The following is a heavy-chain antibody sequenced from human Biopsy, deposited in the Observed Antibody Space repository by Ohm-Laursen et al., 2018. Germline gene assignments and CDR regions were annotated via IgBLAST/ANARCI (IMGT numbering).Heavy chain of an antibody. V-gene: IGHV4-61*01. J-gene: IGHJ3*01. D-gene: IGHD5-18*01. CDR3: ARGYAGLYEAFDF. CDR2: IYNDVST. CDR1: GASVSSGSYD. Sequence: PSDTLSLTCTVSGASVSSGSYDWSWIRQPPGKGLEWIGNIYNDVSTKYNPSLRSRVTISADKSANQFSLKLRSVTAAGTAVYYCARGYAGLYEAFDFWGQGTVVTVAS.